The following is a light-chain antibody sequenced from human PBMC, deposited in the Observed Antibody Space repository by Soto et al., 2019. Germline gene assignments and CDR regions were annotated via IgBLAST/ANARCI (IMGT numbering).Light chain of an antibody. J-gene: IGLJ3*02. CDR3: SSYTSSSTRV. Sequence: QSVLTQPASVSGSPGQSITISCTGTSSDVGGYNYVSWYQQHPGKAPKLMIYEVSNRPSGVSNRFSGSKSGNPASLTISGLPAEDEADYYCSSYTSSSTRVFGGGTKLTVL. V-gene: IGLV2-14*01. CDR1: SSDVGGYNY. CDR2: EVS.